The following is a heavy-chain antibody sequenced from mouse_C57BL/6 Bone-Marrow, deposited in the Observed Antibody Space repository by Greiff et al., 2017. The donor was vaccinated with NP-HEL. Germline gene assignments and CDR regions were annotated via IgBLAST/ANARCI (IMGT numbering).Heavy chain of an antibody. CDR2: IYPRSGNT. J-gene: IGHJ3*01. D-gene: IGHD2-2*01. Sequence: QVQLKESGAELARPGASVKLSCKASGYTFTSYGISWVKQRTGQGLEWIGEIYPRSGNTYYNEKFKGKTTLTADKSSSTAYVELRSLTSEDSAVYFCARERISTMVTASFAYWGQGTLVTVSA. CDR1: GYTFTSYG. V-gene: IGHV1-81*01. CDR3: ARERISTMVTASFAY.